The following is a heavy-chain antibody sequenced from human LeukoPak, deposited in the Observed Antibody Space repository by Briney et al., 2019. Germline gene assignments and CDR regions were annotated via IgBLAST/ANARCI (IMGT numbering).Heavy chain of an antibody. D-gene: IGHD3-3*01. CDR3: ARVGFTIFGVVIKAFDI. Sequence: GGSLRLSCAASGFTFSSFAMSWVRQAPGKGLECVSGISGNGISTSYTDSVKGRFTISRDNSKNTLYLQMNSLRGEDTAVYYCARVGFTIFGVVIKAFDIWGQGTMVTVSS. V-gene: IGHV3-23*01. J-gene: IGHJ3*02. CDR1: GFTFSSFA. CDR2: ISGNGIST.